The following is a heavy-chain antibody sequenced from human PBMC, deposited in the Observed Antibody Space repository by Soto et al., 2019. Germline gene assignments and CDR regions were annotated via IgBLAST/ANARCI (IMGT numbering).Heavy chain of an antibody. CDR1: CGSIISGDYY. Sequence: PSETLSLTCTFSCGSIISGDYYWSWIRQPPGKGLEWIGYIYYSGSTYYNPSLKSRVTISVDTSKNQFSLKLSSVTAADTAVYYCARDNIVVVPAAWGWFDPWGQGTLVTVSS. CDR2: IYYSGST. CDR3: ARDNIVVVPAAWGWFDP. V-gene: IGHV4-30-4*01. J-gene: IGHJ5*02. D-gene: IGHD2-2*01.